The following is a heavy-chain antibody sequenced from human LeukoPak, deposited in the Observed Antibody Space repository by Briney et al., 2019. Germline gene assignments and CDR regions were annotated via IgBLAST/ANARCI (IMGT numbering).Heavy chain of an antibody. D-gene: IGHD3-22*01. CDR1: GFAFSSYA. CDR3: AKDFYDNSGLRYDY. Sequence: GGSLRLSCTASGFAFSSYAMSWVRRAPGVGLEWVSAIDGGGGSTWHADSVKGRFTISRDNSKNTLYMQMNSLRAEDTAVYYCAKDFYDNSGLRYDYWGQGTLVTVSS. J-gene: IGHJ4*02. V-gene: IGHV3-23*01. CDR2: IDGGGGST.